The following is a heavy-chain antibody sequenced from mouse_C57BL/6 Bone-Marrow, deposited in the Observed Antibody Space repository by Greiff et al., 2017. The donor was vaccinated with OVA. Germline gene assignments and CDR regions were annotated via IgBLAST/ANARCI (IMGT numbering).Heavy chain of an antibody. CDR3: AIYYYGSSYWYFDV. J-gene: IGHJ1*03. CDR2: IYPGNGDT. CDR1: GYTFTSYW. Sequence: VQLQQSGTVLARPGASVKMSCKTSGYTFTSYWMHWVKQRPGQGLEWIGAIYPGNGDTSYNQKFKGKAKLTAVTSASTAYMELSSLTYEDSAVYYCAIYYYGSSYWYFDVWGTGTTVTVSS. D-gene: IGHD1-1*01. V-gene: IGHV1-5*01.